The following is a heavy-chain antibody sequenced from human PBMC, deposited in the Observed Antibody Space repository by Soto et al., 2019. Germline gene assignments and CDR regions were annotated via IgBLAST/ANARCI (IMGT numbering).Heavy chain of an antibody. Sequence: QPLSLTYTHRVRSSIITYRNCFRQPPGKGLEWIGYIYYSGSTYYNPSLKSRVTISVDTSKNQFSLKLSSVTTADTAVYYCAGGYFSGWSDYFDYWGQGTLVTVS. V-gene: IGHV4-59*01. D-gene: IGHD6-19*01. CDR1: VRSSIITY. J-gene: IGHJ4*02. CDR2: IYYSGST. CDR3: AGGYFSGWSDYFDY.